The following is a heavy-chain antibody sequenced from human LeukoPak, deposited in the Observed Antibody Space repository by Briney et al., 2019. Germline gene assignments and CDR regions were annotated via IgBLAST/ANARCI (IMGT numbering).Heavy chain of an antibody. CDR1: GFTFSSYG. D-gene: IGHD2-2*01. J-gene: IGHJ4*02. CDR2: ISYDGSNK. Sequence: GGSLRHSCAASGFTFSSYGMHWVRQAPGKGLEWVAVISYDGSNKYYADSVKGRFTISRDNSKNTLYLQMNSLRAEDTAVYYCARGFRTWAGFVVVPATPIRFDYWGQGTLVTVSS. CDR3: ARGFRTWAGFVVVPATPIRFDY. V-gene: IGHV3-30*03.